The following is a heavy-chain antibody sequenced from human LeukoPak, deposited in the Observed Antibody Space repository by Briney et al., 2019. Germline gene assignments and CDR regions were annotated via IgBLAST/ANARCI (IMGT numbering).Heavy chain of an antibody. J-gene: IGHJ4*02. V-gene: IGHV3-7*01. CDR1: GLTFSIHW. Sequence: GSLRLSCSASGLTFSIHWMNWVRQAPGKGLECVANINQDGSDKYYVDSVKGRFTISRDNTKNSLYLQMNSLRAEDTAVYYCVGGDYWGQGTLVTVSS. CDR3: VGGDY. CDR2: INQDGSDK.